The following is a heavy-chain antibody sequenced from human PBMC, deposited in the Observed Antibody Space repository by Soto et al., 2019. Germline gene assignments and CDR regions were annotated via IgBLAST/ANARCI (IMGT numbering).Heavy chain of an antibody. CDR1: GGTFSSYA. CDR3: ARLETPDTYYYDSSGYYRRPFDY. J-gene: IGHJ4*02. Sequence: SVKVSCKASGGTFSSYAISWVRQAPGQGLEWMGGIIPIFGTANYAQKFQGRVTITADESTSTAYMELSSLRSEDTAVYYCARLETPDTYYYDSSGYYRRPFDYWGQGTLVTGSS. D-gene: IGHD3-22*01. CDR2: IIPIFGTA. V-gene: IGHV1-69*13.